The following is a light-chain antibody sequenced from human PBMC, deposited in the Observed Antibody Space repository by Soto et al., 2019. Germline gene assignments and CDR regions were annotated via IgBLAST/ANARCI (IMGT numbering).Light chain of an antibody. Sequence: QSVLTQPPSVSGAPGQRVTISCTGSSSNLGSGYDVQWYQQLPGAAPKLLIYGNTNRPSGVPDRFSGSKSGTSASLAIRGLQAEDEAEYFCQSYDNMVSPYNYVFGTGTKLTVL. CDR2: GNT. J-gene: IGLJ1*01. CDR3: QSYDNMVSPYNYV. CDR1: SSNLGSGYD. V-gene: IGLV1-40*01.